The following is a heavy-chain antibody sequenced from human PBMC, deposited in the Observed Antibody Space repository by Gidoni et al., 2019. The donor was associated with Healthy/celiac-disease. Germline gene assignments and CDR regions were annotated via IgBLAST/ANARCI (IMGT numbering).Heavy chain of an antibody. V-gene: IGHV4-31*03. CDR2: IYYSGST. Sequence: QVQLQESGPGLVKPSQTLSLTCTVSGGSISSGGYYWSWIRQHPGKGLEWIGYIYYSGSTYYNPSLKSRVTISVDTSKNQFSLKLSSVTAADTAVYYCARDITIFGVVTPGMDVWGQGTTVTVSS. J-gene: IGHJ6*02. D-gene: IGHD3-3*01. CDR3: ARDITIFGVVTPGMDV. CDR1: GGSISSGGYY.